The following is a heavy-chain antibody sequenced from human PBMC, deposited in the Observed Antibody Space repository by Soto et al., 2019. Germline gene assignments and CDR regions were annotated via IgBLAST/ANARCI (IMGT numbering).Heavy chain of an antibody. Sequence: QVQLVQSGAEVRKPGSSVRVSCKASGGTFDAYTITWVRQAPGQGLEWMGGIIPLFGTANHAQKFQGRVTITADESTTTAHMELSSLRSEDTAVYFCARLGTKAMDVWGQGTTVTISS. CDR2: IIPLFGTA. CDR3: ARLGTKAMDV. D-gene: IGHD2-2*01. V-gene: IGHV1-69*01. J-gene: IGHJ6*02. CDR1: GGTFDAYT.